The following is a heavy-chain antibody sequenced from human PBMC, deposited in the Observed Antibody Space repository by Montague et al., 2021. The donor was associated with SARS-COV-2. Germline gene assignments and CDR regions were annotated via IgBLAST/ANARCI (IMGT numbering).Heavy chain of an antibody. D-gene: IGHD3-9*01. CDR2: VVYSGST. J-gene: IGHJ4*02. V-gene: IGHV4-39*02. Sequence: SETLSLTCSVSADSIGSSHTYRGWIPKPPGKGPAWLGCVVYSGSTYHNPSFQRSVTISVDTSKSYFSLKLNSATAADTAVYYCARSQLYYDLLTGFSESYYFDYWGKGTLATVSS. CDR1: ADSIGSSHTY. CDR3: ARSQLYYDLLTGFSESYYFDY.